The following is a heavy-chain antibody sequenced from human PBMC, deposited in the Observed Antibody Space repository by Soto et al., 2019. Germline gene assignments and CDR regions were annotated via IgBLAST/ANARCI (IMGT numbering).Heavy chain of an antibody. CDR3: ATPGGQWLRLPPDY. Sequence: EVQLLESGGGLVQPGGSLRLSCAASGFTFSSYAMSWVRQAPGKGLEWVSAISGSGGSTYYADSVKGRFTISRDNSKNTLYLQMNSLRAEDAAVYYCATPGGQWLRLPPDYWGQGTLVTVSS. D-gene: IGHD5-12*01. V-gene: IGHV3-23*01. CDR1: GFTFSSYA. CDR2: ISGSGGST. J-gene: IGHJ4*02.